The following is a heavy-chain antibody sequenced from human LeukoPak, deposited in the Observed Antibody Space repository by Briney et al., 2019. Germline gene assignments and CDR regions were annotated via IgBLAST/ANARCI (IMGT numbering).Heavy chain of an antibody. CDR3: AKQVSCDTTTCYSGMPPDY. CDR2: ISGSDGSR. V-gene: IGHV3-23*01. CDR1: GFTFSSYA. D-gene: IGHD2/OR15-2a*01. Sequence: PGGSLRLSCAASGFTFSSYAMSWVRQTPERGLEWVSVISGSDGSRYYADSVKGRFTISRDDSRNTVYLQMNNLRAEDTAVYYCAKQVSCDTTTCYSGMPPDYWGQGTLVTVSS. J-gene: IGHJ4*02.